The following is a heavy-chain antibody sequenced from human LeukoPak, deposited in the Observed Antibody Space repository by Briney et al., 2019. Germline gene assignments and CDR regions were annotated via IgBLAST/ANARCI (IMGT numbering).Heavy chain of an antibody. CDR2: INHSGST. CDR1: GGSFSGYY. D-gene: IGHD3-9*01. Sequence: SETLSLTCAVYGGSFSGYYWSWIRQPPGKGLEWIGEINHSGSTNYNPSLKSRVTIPVDTSKNQFSLKLSSVTAADTAVYYCARVSRLYDILTGWGQGTLVTVSS. V-gene: IGHV4-34*01. J-gene: IGHJ4*02. CDR3: ARVSRLYDILTG.